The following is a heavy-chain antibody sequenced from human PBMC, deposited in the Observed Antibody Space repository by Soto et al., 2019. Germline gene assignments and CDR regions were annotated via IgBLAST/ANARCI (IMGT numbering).Heavy chain of an antibody. D-gene: IGHD6-6*01. CDR2: IHYSGST. J-gene: IGHJ5*02. CDR3: ASYSSSSRWFDP. Sequence: PSETLSLTCTVSGGSISSGNSYWSWIRQHPGKGLEWIGYIHYSGSTYYNPSLKSRVTISVDTSKNQFSLKLSSVTAADTAVYYCASYSSSSRWFDPWGQGTLVTVSS. V-gene: IGHV4-31*03. CDR1: GGSISSGNSY.